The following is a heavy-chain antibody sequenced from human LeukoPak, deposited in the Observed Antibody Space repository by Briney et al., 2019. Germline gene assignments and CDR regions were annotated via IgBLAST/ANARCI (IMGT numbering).Heavy chain of an antibody. V-gene: IGHV3-48*02. CDR2: ISSGSRTI. D-gene: IGHD1-26*01. CDR3: ARESISGHRDFDN. Sequence: GGSLRLSCAASGFTFSNYSMNWVRQAPGKGLEWISYISSGSRTIYYADFVKGRFTVSRDNAKNSLYLQMRSLRDEDTAVYYCARESISGHRDFDNWGQGTLVTVS. J-gene: IGHJ4*02. CDR1: GFTFSNYS.